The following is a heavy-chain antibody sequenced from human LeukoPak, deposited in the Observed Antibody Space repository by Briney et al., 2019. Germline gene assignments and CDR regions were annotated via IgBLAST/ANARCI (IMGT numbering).Heavy chain of an antibody. V-gene: IGHV3-7*05. D-gene: IGHD1-14*01. CDR1: GFTFSSYW. J-gene: IGHJ4*02. CDR2: INEDGSER. Sequence: GGSLRLSCAASGFTFSSYWMTWVRQAPGKGLEWMASINEDGSERHYLDSVKGRFTISRDNAKNSLYLQMNSLRAEDTAVYYCARDGNDGFDYWGQGTLVTVSS. CDR3: ARDGNDGFDY.